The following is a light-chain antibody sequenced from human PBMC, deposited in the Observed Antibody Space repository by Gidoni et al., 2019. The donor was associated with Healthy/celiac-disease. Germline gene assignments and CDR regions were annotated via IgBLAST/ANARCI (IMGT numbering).Light chain of an antibody. Sequence: QSALTQPASVAGSPGQSTTISCTGTSSDVGGYNYVSWYPQPPGKAPKLMIYEVINRPSGVSNRFSGSKSGNTASLTISGLQAEDEADYYCSSYTSSSTVVFGGGTKLTVL. CDR1: SSDVGGYNY. CDR3: SSYTSSSTVV. CDR2: EVI. J-gene: IGLJ2*01. V-gene: IGLV2-14*01.